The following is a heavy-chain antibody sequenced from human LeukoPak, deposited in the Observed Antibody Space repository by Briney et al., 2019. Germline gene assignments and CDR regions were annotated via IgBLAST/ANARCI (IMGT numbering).Heavy chain of an antibody. D-gene: IGHD6-6*01. V-gene: IGHV1-2*02. J-gene: IGHJ1*01. CDR3: AHSINSSSSYFQH. Sequence: ASVKVSCKASGYTFTGYYMHWVRQAPGQGLEWMGWINPNSGSTNYAQKFQGRVTMTRDTSISTAYMELSRLRSDDTAVYYCAHSINSSSSYFQHWGQGTLVTVSS. CDR1: GYTFTGYY. CDR2: INPNSGST.